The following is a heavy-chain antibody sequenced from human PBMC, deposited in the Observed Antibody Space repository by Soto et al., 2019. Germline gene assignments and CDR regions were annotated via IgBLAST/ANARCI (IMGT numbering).Heavy chain of an antibody. J-gene: IGHJ3*01. CDR2: IYYSGST. D-gene: IGHD2-15*01. CDR3: ARDQRGYCSGGTCYSIGSLAFIF. CDR1: DDSISSYY. V-gene: IGHV4-59*01. Sequence: SETLSLTCTVSDDSISSYYWSWIRQPPGKGLEWIGNIYYSGSTNYNPSLKSRVTISVDASKNQVSLKLSSVTAADTAVYYCARDQRGYCSGGTCYSIGSLAFIFWGQGTMVTVSS.